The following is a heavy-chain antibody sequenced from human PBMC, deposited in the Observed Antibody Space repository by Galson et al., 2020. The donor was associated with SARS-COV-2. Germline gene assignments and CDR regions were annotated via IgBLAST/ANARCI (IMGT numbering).Heavy chain of an antibody. Sequence: SQTLSLTCAISGDSVSSNSAAWNWIRQSPSRGLEWLGRTYYRSKWYNDYAVSVKSRITINPDTSKNQFSLQLNSVTPEDTAVYYCARDDIAARGSYWYFDLWGRGTLVTVSS. CDR2: TYYRSKWYN. J-gene: IGHJ2*01. CDR3: ARDDIAARGSYWYFDL. V-gene: IGHV6-1*01. CDR1: GDSVSSNSAA. D-gene: IGHD6-6*01.